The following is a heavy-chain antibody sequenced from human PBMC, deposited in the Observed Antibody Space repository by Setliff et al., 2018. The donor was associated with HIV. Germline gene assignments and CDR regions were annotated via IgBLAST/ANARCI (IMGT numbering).Heavy chain of an antibody. CDR1: GFTFSRYG. CDR2: ISWDGDST. D-gene: IGHD4-17*01. Sequence: GGSLRLSCAASGFTFSRYGMHWVRQAPGKGLEWVSLISWDGDSTYYADSVKGRFTISRDNSKNSLYLQMNSLRTEDTALYYCVKGVEYGDYGSDYWGQGTLVTSPQ. V-gene: IGHV3-43*01. J-gene: IGHJ4*02. CDR3: VKGVEYGDYGSDY.